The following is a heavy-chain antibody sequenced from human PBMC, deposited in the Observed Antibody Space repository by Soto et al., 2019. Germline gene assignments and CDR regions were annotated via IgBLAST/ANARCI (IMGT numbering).Heavy chain of an antibody. CDR1: GGIFHGYG. CDR3: ARDAQALVITIFGVATKKRYNWFDP. CDR2: IRFDGSNE. V-gene: IGHV3-33*01. Sequence: GGSLRLSCAVPGGIFHGYGMHWVRQAPGKGLEWVAIIRFDGSNEEYADSVKGRFTISRDNAKNSLYLQMNSLRAEDTAVYYCARDAQALVITIFGVATKKRYNWFDPWGQGTLVTVSS. D-gene: IGHD3-3*01. J-gene: IGHJ5*02.